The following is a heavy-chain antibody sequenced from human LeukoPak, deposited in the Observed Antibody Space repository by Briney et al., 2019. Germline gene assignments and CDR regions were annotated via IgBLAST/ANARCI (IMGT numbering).Heavy chain of an antibody. CDR2: INSDGSST. V-gene: IGHV3-74*01. CDR1: GFTFSSYW. D-gene: IGHD5-18*01. CDR3: ARGHSGYSYGYVDPFDY. J-gene: IGHJ4*02. Sequence: GGSLRLSCAASGFTFSSYWMHWVRQAPGKGLVWVSRINSDGSSTSYADSVKGRFTISRDNAKNTLYLQMNSLRAEDTAVYYCARGHSGYSYGYVDPFDYWGQGTLVTVSS.